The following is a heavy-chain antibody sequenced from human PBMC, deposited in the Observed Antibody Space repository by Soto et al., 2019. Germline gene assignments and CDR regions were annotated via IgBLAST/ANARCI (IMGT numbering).Heavy chain of an antibody. CDR3: ARLGAIAAAGPNWFDP. D-gene: IGHD6-13*01. Sequence: GESLKISCKGSGYSFTSYWIGWVRQMPGKGLEWMGIIYPGDSDTRYSPSFQGQVTISADKSISTAYLQWSSLKASDTAMYYWARLGAIAAAGPNWFDPWGQGTLVTVSS. V-gene: IGHV5-51*01. CDR2: IYPGDSDT. CDR1: GYSFTSYW. J-gene: IGHJ5*02.